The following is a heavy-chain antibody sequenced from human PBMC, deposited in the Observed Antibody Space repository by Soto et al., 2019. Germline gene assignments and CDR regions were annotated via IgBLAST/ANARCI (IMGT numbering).Heavy chain of an antibody. Sequence: GGSLRLSCAASGFTFSTYAMSWVRQAPGKGLEWVSAISGSGGGTYYADSVKGRFTVSRDNSKKTLYMQMNSLRVEDTAVYYCANFGGCSGTNCYVDEYFYYYMDVWGKGTTVTVSS. J-gene: IGHJ6*03. CDR1: GFTFSTYA. CDR3: ANFGGCSGTNCYVDEYFYYYMDV. CDR2: ISGSGGGT. D-gene: IGHD2-2*01. V-gene: IGHV3-23*01.